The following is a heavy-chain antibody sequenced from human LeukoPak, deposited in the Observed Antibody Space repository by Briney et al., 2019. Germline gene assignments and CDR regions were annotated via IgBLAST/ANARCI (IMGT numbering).Heavy chain of an antibody. Sequence: GGSLRLSCAASGFTFSSYSMNWVRQAPGKGLEWVSSISSSSSYIYYADSVKGRFTISRDNAKNSLYLQTNSLRAEGTAVYYCSSTPPPYAFDIWGQGTMVTVSS. CDR3: SSTPPPYAFDI. D-gene: IGHD6-19*01. J-gene: IGHJ3*02. CDR1: GFTFSSYS. V-gene: IGHV3-21*01. CDR2: ISSSSSYI.